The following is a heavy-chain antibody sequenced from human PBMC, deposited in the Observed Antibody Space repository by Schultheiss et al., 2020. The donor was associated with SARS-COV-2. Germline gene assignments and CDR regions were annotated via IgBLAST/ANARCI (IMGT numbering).Heavy chain of an antibody. J-gene: IGHJ2*01. CDR2: IYYSGST. CDR3: ARPSQPFAEGLYFDL. CDR1: GGSISSGGYY. D-gene: IGHD2-2*01. V-gene: IGHV4-61*08. Sequence: SETLSLTCTVSGGSISSGGYYWSWIRQHPGKGLEWIGYIYYSGSTNYNPSLKSRVTISVDTSKNQFSLKLSSVTAADTAVYYCARPSQPFAEGLYFDLWGRGTLVTVSS.